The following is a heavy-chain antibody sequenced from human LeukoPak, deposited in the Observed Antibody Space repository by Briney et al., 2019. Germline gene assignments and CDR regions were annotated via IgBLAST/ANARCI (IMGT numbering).Heavy chain of an antibody. V-gene: IGHV4-39*01. Sequence: PSETLSLTCTVSGGSISRSSYYWGWIRQSPGKGLEWIGSIYYSDSGKMYYNPSLKSRVTMSADTSKNQFSLRVSSVTAADTAVYYCARPAGSGWYYFDYWGQGTLVTVSS. CDR1: GGSISRSSYY. D-gene: IGHD6-19*01. J-gene: IGHJ4*02. CDR2: IYYSDSGKM. CDR3: ARPAGSGWYYFDY.